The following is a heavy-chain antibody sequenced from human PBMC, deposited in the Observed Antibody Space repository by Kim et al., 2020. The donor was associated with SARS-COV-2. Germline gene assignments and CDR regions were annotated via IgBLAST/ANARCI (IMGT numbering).Heavy chain of an antibody. Sequence: YADSVNVRFAITSDNAKNSLYLQMNGLRDDDTAGYYCAKGDILNDQPFDYWGQGTLVTVSS. D-gene: IGHD3-9*01. V-gene: IGHV3-48*02. CDR3: AKGDILNDQPFDY. J-gene: IGHJ4*02.